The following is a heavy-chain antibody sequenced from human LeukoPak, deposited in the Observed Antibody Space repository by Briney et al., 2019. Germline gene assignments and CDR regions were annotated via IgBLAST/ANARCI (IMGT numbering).Heavy chain of an antibody. V-gene: IGHV3-7*01. D-gene: IGHD1-20*01. Sequence: GGSLRLSCAASGFTFSTYWLMWSRQAPGKGLEWVANIKEDGSEKYYVDSVKGRFTIPRDGAKNSLYLQMNSLRAEDTAVYYCARGLTVNNYWGQGTLVTVSS. CDR1: GFTFSTYW. CDR3: ARGLTVNNY. CDR2: IKEDGSEK. J-gene: IGHJ4*02.